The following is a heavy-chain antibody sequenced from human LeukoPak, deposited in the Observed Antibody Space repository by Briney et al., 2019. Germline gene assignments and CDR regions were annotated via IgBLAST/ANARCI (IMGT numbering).Heavy chain of an antibody. CDR3: ARTIPAAFYYFDY. CDR1: GGSFSGYY. CDR2: INHSGST. Sequence: SETLSLTCAVYGGSFSGYYWSWIRQPPGKGLEWIGEINHSGSTNYNPSLKSRVTISVDTSKNQFSLKLSSVTAADTAVYYRARTIPAAFYYFDYWGQGTLVTVSS. V-gene: IGHV4-34*01. D-gene: IGHD2-2*01. J-gene: IGHJ4*02.